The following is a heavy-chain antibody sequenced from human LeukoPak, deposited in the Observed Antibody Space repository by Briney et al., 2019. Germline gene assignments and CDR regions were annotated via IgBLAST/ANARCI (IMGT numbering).Heavy chain of an antibody. J-gene: IGHJ4*02. Sequence: SETLSLTCTVSGGSISCGDYYWSWIRQPPGKGLEWIGYIYYSGSTCYNPSLKSRVTISVDTSKNQFSLKLSSVTAADTAVYYCARDLLNEGNHLDYWGQGTLVTVSS. CDR2: IYYSGST. CDR3: ARDLLNEGNHLDY. D-gene: IGHD4-23*01. V-gene: IGHV4-30-4*01. CDR1: GGSISCGDYY.